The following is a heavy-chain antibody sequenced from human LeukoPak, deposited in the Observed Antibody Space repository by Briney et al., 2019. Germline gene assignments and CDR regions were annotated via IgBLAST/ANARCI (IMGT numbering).Heavy chain of an antibody. V-gene: IGHV3-64D*06. Sequence: GGSLRLSCSASGFTFSSYAMHWVRQAPGKGLEYVSAISSNGGSTYYADSVKGRFTISRDNSKNTLYLQMSSLRAEDTAVYYCVKGSRNWNDLPGYWGQGALVTVSS. J-gene: IGHJ4*02. D-gene: IGHD1-20*01. CDR1: GFTFSSYA. CDR2: ISSNGGST. CDR3: VKGSRNWNDLPGY.